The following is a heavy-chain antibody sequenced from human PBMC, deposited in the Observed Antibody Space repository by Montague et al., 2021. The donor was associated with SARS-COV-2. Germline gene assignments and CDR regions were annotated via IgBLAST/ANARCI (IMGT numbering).Heavy chain of an antibody. D-gene: IGHD6-19*01. CDR1: GRSISSGTYY. V-gene: IGHV4-39*01. CDR3: ARRAQWQLSWFFDL. Sequence: SETLSLTCTVSGRSISSGTYYWGWVRQPPGKGLEWIGTINYSGKTYYNPSLKSRVTISVDTSKNQFSLKVTSVAAADTAVYYCARRAQWQLSWFFDLWGRGTLVTDSS. J-gene: IGHJ2*01. CDR2: INYSGKT.